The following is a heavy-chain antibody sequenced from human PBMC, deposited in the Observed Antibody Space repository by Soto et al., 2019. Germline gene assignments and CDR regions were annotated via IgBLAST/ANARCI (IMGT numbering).Heavy chain of an antibody. CDR1: GYTFTSYG. J-gene: IGHJ3*02. CDR2: ISAYNGNT. V-gene: IGHV1-18*01. Sequence: VSVKVSSKDSGYTFTSYGISWVRQAHGQGLEWMGWISAYNGNTNYAQKLQGRVTMTTDTSTSTAYMELRSLRSDDTAVYYCARGAHDSSGYHVGDAFDIWGQGTMVTVSS. CDR3: ARGAHDSSGYHVGDAFDI. D-gene: IGHD3-22*01.